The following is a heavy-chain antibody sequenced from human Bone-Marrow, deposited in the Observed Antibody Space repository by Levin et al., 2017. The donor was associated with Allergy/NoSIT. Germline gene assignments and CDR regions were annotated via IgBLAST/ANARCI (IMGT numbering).Heavy chain of an antibody. CDR2: MNPNSGNT. D-gene: IGHD2-15*01. V-gene: IGHV1-8*01. Sequence: ASVKVSCKASGYTFTSYDINWVRQATGQGLEWMGWMNPNSGNTGYAQKFQGRVTMTRNTSISTAYMELSSLRSEDTAVYYCASRLQTRYCSGGSCYSYYYYGMDVWGQGTTVTVSS. CDR3: ASRLQTRYCSGGSCYSYYYYGMDV. J-gene: IGHJ6*02. CDR1: GYTFTSYD.